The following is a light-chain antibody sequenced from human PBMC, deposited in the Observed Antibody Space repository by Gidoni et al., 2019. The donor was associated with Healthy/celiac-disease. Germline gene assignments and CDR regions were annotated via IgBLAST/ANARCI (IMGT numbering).Light chain of an antibody. CDR3: QQSYSTPPT. V-gene: IGKV1-39*01. CDR2: AAS. Sequence: DIKMTQYPSSLSASVGDRVTITCRASQSISSYLNWYQQKPGKAPKLLIYAASSLQSGVPSRFSGSGSGTDFTLTISSLQPEDFATYYCQQSYSTPPTFGQGTKLEIK. J-gene: IGKJ2*01. CDR1: QSISSY.